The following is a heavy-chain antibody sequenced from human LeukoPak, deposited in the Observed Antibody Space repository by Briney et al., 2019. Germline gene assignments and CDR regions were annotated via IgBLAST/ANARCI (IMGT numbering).Heavy chain of an antibody. CDR1: GGSISSSSYY. D-gene: IGHD3-3*01. CDR2: IYYSGST. V-gene: IGHV4-39*01. J-gene: IGHJ5*02. Sequence: PSETLSLTCTVSGGSISSSSYYWGWIRQPPGKGLEWIGSIYYSGSTYYNPSLKSRVTISVDTSKNQFSLKLSSVTAADTAMYYCARGHYDFWSGPYRPRPNWFDPWGQGTLVTVSS. CDR3: ARGHYDFWSGPYRPRPNWFDP.